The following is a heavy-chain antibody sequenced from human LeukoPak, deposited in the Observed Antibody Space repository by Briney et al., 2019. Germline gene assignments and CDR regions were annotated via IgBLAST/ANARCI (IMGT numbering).Heavy chain of an antibody. CDR1: GGSISNYY. Sequence: SETLSLTCTVSGGSISNYYWSWIRQPPGKGLEWIGYIYYSGSTNYNPSFKSRVTISVDTSKNQFSLKLSSVTAADTAVYYCARVEHYYGSGSYSRWFDPWGQGTLVTVSS. CDR3: ARVEHYYGSGSYSRWFDP. D-gene: IGHD3-10*01. V-gene: IGHV4-59*01. J-gene: IGHJ5*02. CDR2: IYYSGST.